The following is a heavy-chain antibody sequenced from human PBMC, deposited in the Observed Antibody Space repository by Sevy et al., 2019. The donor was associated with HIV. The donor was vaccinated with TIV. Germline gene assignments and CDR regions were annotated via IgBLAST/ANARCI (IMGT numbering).Heavy chain of an antibody. Sequence: GGCLRLSCAASGFTFSSYSMNWVRQAPEKGLEGISFVSGNSGAINYADSVKGRFTISRDNAKNSLYLQMNSLRVDDTAVYYSARDMGGSYTPLDYWGQGTLVTVSS. D-gene: IGHD3-10*01. V-gene: IGHV3-48*01. CDR1: GFTFSSYS. CDR2: VSGNSGAI. CDR3: ARDMGGSYTPLDY. J-gene: IGHJ4*02.